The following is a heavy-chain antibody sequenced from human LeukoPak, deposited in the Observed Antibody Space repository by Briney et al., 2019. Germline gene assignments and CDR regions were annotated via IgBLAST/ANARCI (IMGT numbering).Heavy chain of an antibody. D-gene: IGHD6-13*01. CDR1: GGTFSSYA. Sequence: GASVKVSCKASGGTFSSYAISWVRQAPGQGLEWMGGIIPIFGTANYAQKFQGRVTITADKSTSTAYMELSSLRSEDTAVYYCARSSSWYFVSYKGRFDYWGQGTLVTVSS. J-gene: IGHJ4*02. CDR2: IIPIFGTA. CDR3: ARSSSWYFVSYKGRFDY. V-gene: IGHV1-69*06.